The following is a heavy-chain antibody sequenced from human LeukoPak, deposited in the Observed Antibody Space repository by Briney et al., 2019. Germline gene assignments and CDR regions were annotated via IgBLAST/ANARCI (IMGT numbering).Heavy chain of an antibody. D-gene: IGHD3-3*01. CDR1: GGSFSGYY. V-gene: IGHV4-34*01. J-gene: IGHJ4*02. Sequence: SETLSLTCAVYGGSFSGYYWSWIRQPPGKGLEWIGEINHSGSTNYNPSLKSRVTISVDTSKNQFSLKLSSVTAADTAVYSCARLGYDFWTGYSQAPLDYWGQGTLVTVSS. CDR2: INHSGST. CDR3: ARLGYDFWTGYSQAPLDY.